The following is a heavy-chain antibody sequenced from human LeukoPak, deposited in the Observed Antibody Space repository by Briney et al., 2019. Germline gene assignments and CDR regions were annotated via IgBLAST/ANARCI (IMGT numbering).Heavy chain of an antibody. CDR2: IYYSGST. CDR1: GGSISSYY. V-gene: IGHV4-59*01. Sequence: PSETLSLTCTVSGGSISSYYWSWIRQPPGKGLEWIGYIYYSGSTHYNPSLKSRVTISVDTSKNQFSLKLSAVTAADTAVYYCAGNSIAAAGTGGQGTLVTVSS. CDR3: AGNSIAAAGT. D-gene: IGHD6-13*01. J-gene: IGHJ4*02.